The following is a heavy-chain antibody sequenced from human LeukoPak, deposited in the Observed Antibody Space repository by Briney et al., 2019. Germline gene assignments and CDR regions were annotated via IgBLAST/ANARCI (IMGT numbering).Heavy chain of an antibody. V-gene: IGHV3-9*01. CDR2: ISWNSGSI. CDR3: ASFSYDFWSGYPTYYFDY. CDR1: GFTFDDYA. Sequence: SLRLSCAASGFTFDDYAMHWVRQAPGKGLEWVSGISWNSGSIGYADSVKGRFTISRDNAKNSLYLQMNSLRAEDTAVYYCASFSYDFWSGYPTYYFDYWGQGTLVTVSS. J-gene: IGHJ4*02. D-gene: IGHD3-3*01.